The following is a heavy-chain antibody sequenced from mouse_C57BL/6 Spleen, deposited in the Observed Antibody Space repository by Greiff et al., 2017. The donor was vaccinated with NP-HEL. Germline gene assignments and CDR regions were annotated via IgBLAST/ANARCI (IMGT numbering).Heavy chain of an antibody. Sequence: QVQLQQPGAELVRPGSSVKLSCKASGYTFTSYWMHWVKQRPIQGLEWIGNIDPSDSETHYNQKFKDKATLTVDKSSSTAYMQLSSLTSEDSAVYYCARSYGSSHWYFDVWGTGTTVTVSS. CDR3: ARSYGSSHWYFDV. CDR1: GYTFTSYW. D-gene: IGHD1-1*01. V-gene: IGHV1-52*01. CDR2: IDPSDSET. J-gene: IGHJ1*03.